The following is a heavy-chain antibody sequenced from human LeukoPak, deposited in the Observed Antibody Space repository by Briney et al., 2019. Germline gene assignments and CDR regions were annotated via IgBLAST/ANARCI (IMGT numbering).Heavy chain of an antibody. J-gene: IGHJ4*02. V-gene: IGHV4-59*01. D-gene: IGHD3-3*01. CDR2: IYYSGST. CDR3: AGDFWSGYYQYY. CDR1: GGSISSYY. Sequence: ETLSLTCTVSGGSISSYYWSWIRQPPGKGLEWIGYIYYSGSTNYNPSLKSRVTISVDTSKNQFSLKLSSVTAADTAVYYCAGDFWSGYYQYYWGQGTLVTVSS.